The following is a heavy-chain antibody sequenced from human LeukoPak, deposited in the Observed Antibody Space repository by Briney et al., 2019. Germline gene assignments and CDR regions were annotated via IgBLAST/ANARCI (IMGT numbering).Heavy chain of an antibody. CDR2: TNSDGSST. CDR3: AREVAFDYCDY. V-gene: IGHV3-74*01. Sequence: GGSLRLSCAASGFTFSNYWMHWVRQAPGKGLVWVSRTNSDGSSTIYADSVKGRFTISRDNAKNTLYLQMNSLRAEDTAVYYCAREVAFDYCDYWGQGTLVAVSS. CDR1: GFTFSNYW. D-gene: IGHD2-15*01. J-gene: IGHJ4*02.